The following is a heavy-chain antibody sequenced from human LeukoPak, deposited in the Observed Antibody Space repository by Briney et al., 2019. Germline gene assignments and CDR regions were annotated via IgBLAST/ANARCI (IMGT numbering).Heavy chain of an antibody. J-gene: IGHJ4*02. Sequence: PGGSLRLSCAASGFTVSSNYMSWVRQAPGKGLEWVSVIYSGGSTYYADSVKGRFTISRDNSKNTLYLQMNSLRAEDTAVYYCARARVPATATPTVRSDYWGQGTLVTVSS. D-gene: IGHD2-2*01. CDR2: IYSGGST. CDR3: ARARVPATATPTVRSDY. CDR1: GFTVSSNY. V-gene: IGHV3-66*02.